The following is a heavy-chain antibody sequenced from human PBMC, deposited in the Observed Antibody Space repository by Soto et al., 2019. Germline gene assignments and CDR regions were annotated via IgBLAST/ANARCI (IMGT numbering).Heavy chain of an antibody. CDR2: MYNTGST. CDR1: SASLSSSTYY. J-gene: IGHJ6*02. D-gene: IGHD2-21*02. CDR3: ARDLWGYCGTDCYPLDV. V-gene: IGHV4-61*01. Sequence: PSETLSLTCSVSSASLSSSTYYWSWIRQPPGRGPEWIGYMYNTGSTVYNPSFKSRVTISVDTSKNQFSLKLNSVTAADTAVYYCARDLWGYCGTDCYPLDVWGQGTTVTVSS.